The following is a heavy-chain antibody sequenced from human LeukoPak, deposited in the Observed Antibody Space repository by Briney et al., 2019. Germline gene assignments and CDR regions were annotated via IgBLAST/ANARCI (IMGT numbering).Heavy chain of an antibody. V-gene: IGHV3-7*01. Sequence: GGSLRLSCAASGFTFSSYWMSRVRQAPGKGLEWVANIKQDGSEKYYVDSVKGRFTISRDNAKNSLYLQMNSLRAEDTAVYYCARVGYVAAFDIWGQGTMVTVSS. D-gene: IGHD5-12*01. CDR3: ARVGYVAAFDI. CDR2: IKQDGSEK. CDR1: GFTFSSYW. J-gene: IGHJ3*02.